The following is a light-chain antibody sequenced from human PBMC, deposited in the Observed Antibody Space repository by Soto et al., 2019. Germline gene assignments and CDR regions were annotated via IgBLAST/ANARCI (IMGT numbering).Light chain of an antibody. CDR1: QSVSSK. Sequence: ELVLTQSPATLSVSPGERATLSCRASQSVSSKLAWYQQKPGQAPRLLIYDTSTRATGIAARFSGSGSGTEFTLTISSLQSEDFAVYYCQQYSNWPPITFGQGTRLEI. V-gene: IGKV3-15*01. J-gene: IGKJ5*01. CDR3: QQYSNWPPIT. CDR2: DTS.